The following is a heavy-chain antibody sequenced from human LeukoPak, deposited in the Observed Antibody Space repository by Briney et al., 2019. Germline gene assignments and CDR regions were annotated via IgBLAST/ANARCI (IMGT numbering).Heavy chain of an antibody. D-gene: IGHD6-13*01. J-gene: IGHJ3*02. V-gene: IGHV3-48*01. CDR3: ARGSSSWYKDAFDI. Sequence: PGGSLGLSCAASGFTFSSYSVNWVRQAPGKGLEWLSYISSSSSTIYYADSVKGRFTISRDNAKNSLYLQMNSLRAEDTAVYYCARGSSSWYKDAFDIWGQGTMVTVSS. CDR2: ISSSSSTI. CDR1: GFTFSSYS.